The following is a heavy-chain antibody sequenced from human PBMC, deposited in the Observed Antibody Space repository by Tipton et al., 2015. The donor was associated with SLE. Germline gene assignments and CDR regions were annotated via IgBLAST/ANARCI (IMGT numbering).Heavy chain of an antibody. CDR3: ARATDFWSGYYVDI. V-gene: IGHV4-39*07. J-gene: IGHJ3*02. D-gene: IGHD3-3*01. Sequence: WVRQPPGKGLEWIGTVYYGGSTYSNPSLNSRVTISVDTSKNQFSLKLRSVTAADTAVYYCARATDFWSGYYVDIWGQGTMVTVSS. CDR2: VYYGGST.